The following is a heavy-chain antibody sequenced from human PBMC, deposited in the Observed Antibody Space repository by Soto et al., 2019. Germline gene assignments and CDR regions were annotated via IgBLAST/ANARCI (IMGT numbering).Heavy chain of an antibody. CDR3: ARAYSSSFGYFDY. D-gene: IGHD6-6*01. CDR2: IIPILGIA. V-gene: IGHV1-69*02. J-gene: IGHJ4*01. CDR1: GGTFSSYT. Sequence: ASVKVSCKASGGTFSSYTISRVRQAPGQGLEWMGRIIPILGIANYAQKFQGRVTITADKSTSTAYTELSSLRSEDTAVYYCARAYSSSFGYFDYWGHGTLVTDSS.